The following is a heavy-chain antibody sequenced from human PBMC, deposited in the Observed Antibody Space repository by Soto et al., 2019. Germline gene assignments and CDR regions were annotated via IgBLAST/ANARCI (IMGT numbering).Heavy chain of an antibody. D-gene: IGHD3-16*01. J-gene: IGHJ4*02. CDR1: IGSFIDYY. CDR3: AGHGGLYFDF. Sequence: PSETLSLTCAVYIGSFIDYYWSWIRQPPGKGLEWIGEIYQGLSIIYNPSLRGRATISGDSSKNQFSLELSSVTAADSGVYYCAGHGGLYFDFWGQGTLVTV. CDR2: IYQGLSI. V-gene: IGHV4-34*01.